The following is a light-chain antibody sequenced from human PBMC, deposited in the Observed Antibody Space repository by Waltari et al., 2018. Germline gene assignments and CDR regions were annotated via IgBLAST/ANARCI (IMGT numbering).Light chain of an antibody. J-gene: IGLJ3*02. CDR2: KTN. Sequence: QTVVTQEPSLSVSPGGTVTLTCALSSGSFSTTSYARWYQQTPGQAPRTLVYKTNTRSSGVPDRFSGSILGNKVALTITGAQAEDESDYYCLVYMGSSIWVFGGGTKLTVL. CDR3: LVYMGSSIWV. CDR1: SGSFSTTSY. V-gene: IGLV8-61*01.